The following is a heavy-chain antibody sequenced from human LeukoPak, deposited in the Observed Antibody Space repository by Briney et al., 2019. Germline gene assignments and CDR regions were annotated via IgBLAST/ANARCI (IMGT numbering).Heavy chain of an antibody. CDR3: ARHKGGVRFLGWWHFDY. D-gene: IGHD3-3*01. J-gene: IGHJ4*02. CDR2: IYYSGST. V-gene: IGHV4-39*01. Sequence: SETLSLTCTVSGGSISSSSYYWGWIRQPPGKGLEWIGSIYYSGSTYYNPSLKSRVTISVDTSKNQFSLKLSSVTAADTAVYYCARHKGGVRFLGWWHFDYWGQGTLVTVSS. CDR1: GGSISSSSYY.